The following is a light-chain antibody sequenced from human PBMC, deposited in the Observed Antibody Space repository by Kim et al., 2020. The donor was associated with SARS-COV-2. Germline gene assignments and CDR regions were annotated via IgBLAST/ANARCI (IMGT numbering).Light chain of an antibody. J-gene: IGKJ1*01. V-gene: IGKV1-5*03. CDR2: KAS. CDR3: QQYHSYPWT. Sequence: DIQMTQSPSTLSASVGDRVSITCRASQSVQRWLAWYQQKPGKAPRLLIYKASTLQSGVPSRFSGSESGTEFTLTISNLQPDDSASYYCQQYHSYPWTFGQGTKVDIK. CDR1: QSVQRW.